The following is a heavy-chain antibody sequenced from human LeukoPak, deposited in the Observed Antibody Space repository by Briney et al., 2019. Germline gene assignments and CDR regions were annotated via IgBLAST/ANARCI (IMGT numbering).Heavy chain of an antibody. CDR2: ISGRDGST. J-gene: IGHJ4*02. V-gene: IGHV3-23*01. CDR1: GFTFSSYE. D-gene: IGHD2-15*01. CDR3: AKNPVVPATPT. Sequence: GGSLRLSCAASGFTFSSYEMNWVRQAPGKGLEWISGISGRDGSTYYVDSVKGRFTISRDNSKNTLYLQMNSLRAEDTAVYYCAKNPVVPATPTWGQGTLVTVSS.